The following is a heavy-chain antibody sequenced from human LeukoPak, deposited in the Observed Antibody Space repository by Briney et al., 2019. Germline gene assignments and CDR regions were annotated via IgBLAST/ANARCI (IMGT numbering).Heavy chain of an antibody. CDR1: GYTFTGYY. D-gene: IGHD4-17*01. CDR3: ARGQANDYGDYAGWGH. Sequence: GASVKVSCKASGYTFTGYYMHWVRQAPGQGLEWMGWINPNSGDTNYAQNFQGRVTTTRDTSISTAYMELGRLRSDDTAVYYCARGQANDYGDYAGWGHWGQGTLVTVSS. V-gene: IGHV1-2*02. J-gene: IGHJ4*02. CDR2: INPNSGDT.